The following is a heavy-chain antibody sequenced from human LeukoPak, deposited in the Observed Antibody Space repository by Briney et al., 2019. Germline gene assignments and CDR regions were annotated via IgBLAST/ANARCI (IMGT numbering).Heavy chain of an antibody. Sequence: GESLKISCKGSGYLFTSYWIGWVRQMPGKGLEWMGIIYPGDSDTRYSPSFQGQVTISADKSISTAYLQWSSLKASDTAMYYCARGGNPTVTTSAFDIWGQGTMVTVSS. CDR2: IYPGDSDT. CDR3: ARGGNPTVTTSAFDI. D-gene: IGHD4-17*01. V-gene: IGHV5-51*01. CDR1: GYLFTSYW. J-gene: IGHJ3*02.